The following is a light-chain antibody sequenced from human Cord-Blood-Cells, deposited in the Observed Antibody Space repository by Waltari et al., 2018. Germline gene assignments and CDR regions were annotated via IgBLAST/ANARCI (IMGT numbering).Light chain of an antibody. J-gene: IGKJ2*03. CDR3: QQYYSTPYS. V-gene: IGKV4-1*01. Sequence: DIVMTQSPDSLPGSLGERATLNCKSSQSVLYSSNNKNYLAWYQQKPGQPPKLLIYWASTRESGVPDRFSGSGSGTDFTLTISSLQAEDVAVYYCQQYYSTPYSFGQGTKLEIK. CDR2: WAS. CDR1: QSVLYSSNNKNY.